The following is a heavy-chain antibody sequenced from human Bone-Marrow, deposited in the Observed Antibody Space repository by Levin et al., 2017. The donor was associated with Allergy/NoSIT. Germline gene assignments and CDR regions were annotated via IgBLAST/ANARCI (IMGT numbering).Heavy chain of an antibody. J-gene: IGHJ4*02. Sequence: GASVKVSCETSGYYFNSYYMHWVRQAPGQGLEWMGIFNPSDDDTRYAPKFQGRVTLTRDSSTDTGYLELTRLTSGDTAVYYCVRDQDEISFGDYWGQGTLVIVSS. CDR3: VRDQDEISFGDY. CDR2: FNPSDDDT. V-gene: IGHV1-46*02. CDR1: GYYFNSYY. D-gene: IGHD3-16*01.